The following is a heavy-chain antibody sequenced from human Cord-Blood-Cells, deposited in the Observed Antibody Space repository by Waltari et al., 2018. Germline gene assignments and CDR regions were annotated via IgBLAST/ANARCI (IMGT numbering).Heavy chain of an antibody. CDR3: ARLIAAEYFQH. D-gene: IGHD6-13*01. J-gene: IGHJ1*01. V-gene: IGHV4-39*01. CDR2: LYYSGST. CDR1: GGSISSSSYY. Sequence: QLQLQESGPGLVKPSETLSLTCTVSGGSISSSSYYWGWIRQPPGKGLAWIGSLYYSGSTYYNPSLKSRVTISVDTSKNQFSLKLSSVTAADTAVYYCARLIAAEYFQHWGQGTLVTVSS.